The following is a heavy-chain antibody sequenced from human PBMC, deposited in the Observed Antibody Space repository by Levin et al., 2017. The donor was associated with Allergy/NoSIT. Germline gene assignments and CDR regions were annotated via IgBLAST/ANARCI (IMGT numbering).Heavy chain of an antibody. Sequence: GSLRLSCAVYGESFSGYYWSWIRQPPGKGLEWIGEINHSGSTNYNPSLKSRVTISIDTSKNQFSLKLTSVTVADMAVYYCARRGQMDVWGQGTMVTVSS. CDR2: INHSGST. V-gene: IGHV4-34*01. D-gene: IGHD3-16*01. J-gene: IGHJ6*02. CDR3: ARRGQMDV. CDR1: GESFSGYY.